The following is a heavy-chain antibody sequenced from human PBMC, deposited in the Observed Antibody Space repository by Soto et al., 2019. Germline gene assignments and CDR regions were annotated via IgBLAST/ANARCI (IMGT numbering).Heavy chain of an antibody. D-gene: IGHD3-22*01. V-gene: IGHV4-59*01. CDR2: IYYSGST. Sequence: SETLSLTCTVSGGSISSYYWSWIRQPPGKGLEWIGYIYYSGSTNYNPSLKSRVTISVDTSKNQFSLKLSSVTAADTAVYYCARAALMGGYYYYGMDVWAQGTTVTVSS. J-gene: IGHJ6*02. CDR3: ARAALMGGYYYYGMDV. CDR1: GGSISSYY.